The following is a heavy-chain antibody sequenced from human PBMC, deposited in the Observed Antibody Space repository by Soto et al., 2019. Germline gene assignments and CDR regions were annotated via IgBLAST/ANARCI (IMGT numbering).Heavy chain of an antibody. CDR2: INHSGST. CDR3: GRETRDIVVVVAATPYSFDP. V-gene: IGHV4-34*01. D-gene: IGHD2-15*01. Sequence: SETLSLTCAVYGGSFSGYYWSWIRQPPGKGLEWIGEINHSGSTNYNPSLKSRVTISVDTSKNQFSLKLSSVTAADTAVYYCGRETRDIVVVVAATPYSFDPWGQGTLVTVSS. J-gene: IGHJ5*02. CDR1: GGSFSGYY.